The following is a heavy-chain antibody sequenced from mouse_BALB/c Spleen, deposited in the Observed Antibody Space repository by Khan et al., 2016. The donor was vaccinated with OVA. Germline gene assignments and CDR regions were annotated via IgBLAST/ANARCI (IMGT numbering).Heavy chain of an antibody. CDR1: GDSITSGY. Sequence: EVQRQESGPSLVKPSQTLSLTCSVTGDSITSGYWNWIRKFPGNKLEYMGYIIYTGYTYYNPSLKSRISITRHTSKNQYYLQLNSVTDDDTATYYCARSTYRYAFVYWGQGTLVTVSA. CDR3: ARSTYRYAFVY. CDR2: IIYTGYT. V-gene: IGHV3-8*02. J-gene: IGHJ3*01. D-gene: IGHD2-14*01.